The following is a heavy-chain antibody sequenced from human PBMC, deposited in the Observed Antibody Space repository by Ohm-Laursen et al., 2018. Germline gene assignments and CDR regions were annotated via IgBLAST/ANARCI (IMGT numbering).Heavy chain of an antibody. V-gene: IGHV4-4*07. Sequence: SETLSLTCTVSGDSINNYYWNWIRQPAGKGLEWIGRMSASGNTNYNPSLMSRVTMSIDTSRNQFFLKLSSVTAADTAVYYCAREGKYYDSSGYFMGYWGQGTLVTVSS. CDR1: GDSINNYY. J-gene: IGHJ4*02. D-gene: IGHD3-22*01. CDR2: MSASGNT. CDR3: AREGKYYDSSGYFMGY.